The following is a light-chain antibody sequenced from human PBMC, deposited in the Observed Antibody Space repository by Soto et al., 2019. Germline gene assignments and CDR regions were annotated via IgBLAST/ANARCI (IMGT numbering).Light chain of an antibody. V-gene: IGKV3-11*01. CDR3: QQRTNWPPLYT. J-gene: IGKJ2*01. CDR2: DAS. Sequence: ENVLTQSPATLSLSPGERATLSCRARQSVSTYLAWYQQKPGQAPRLLVDDASKRATGIPARFSGSGSETDFTLTISSLESEDFAVYYCQQRTNWPPLYTFGQGTKLEIK. CDR1: QSVSTY.